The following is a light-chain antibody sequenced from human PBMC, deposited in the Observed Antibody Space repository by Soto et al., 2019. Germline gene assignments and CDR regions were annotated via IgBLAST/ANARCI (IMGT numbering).Light chain of an antibody. CDR3: CSYAGDLAL. CDR2: EVT. J-gene: IGLJ2*01. V-gene: IGLV2-8*01. CDR1: SSDIGGYNY. Sequence: QSVLTQPPSASGSPGQSVTISCTGTSSDIGGYNYVSWYQQHPGKAPKLMIYEVTKRPSGVPDRFSGSKSGNTASLTISGLQAEDEADYYCCSYAGDLALFGGGTKATVL.